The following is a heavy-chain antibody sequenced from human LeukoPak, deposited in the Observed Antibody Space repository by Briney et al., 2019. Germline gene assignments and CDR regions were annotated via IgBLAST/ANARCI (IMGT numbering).Heavy chain of an antibody. CDR2: ISGSGGST. CDR1: GFTFSSYG. V-gene: IGHV3-23*01. J-gene: IGHJ6*03. Sequence: PGGSLRLSCAASGFTFSSYGMSWVRQAPGKGLEWVSAISGSGGSTYYADSVKGRFTISRDNSKNTLYLQMNSLRAEDTAVYYCARGKYYYYYMDVWGKGTPVTISS. CDR3: ARGKYYYYYMDV.